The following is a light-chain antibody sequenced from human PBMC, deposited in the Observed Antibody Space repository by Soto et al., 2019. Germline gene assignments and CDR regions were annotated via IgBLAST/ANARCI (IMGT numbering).Light chain of an antibody. CDR3: SSYAGSNNLRV. V-gene: IGLV2-8*01. Sequence: QSVLTQPPSASGSPGQSVTISCTGTSSDVGGYNYVSWYQQHPGKAPQRMIYEVSKRPSGVPDRFSGSKSGNTASLTVSGLQAEDEADYYCSSYAGSNNLRVFGTGTKVTVL. J-gene: IGLJ1*01. CDR2: EVS. CDR1: SSDVGGYNY.